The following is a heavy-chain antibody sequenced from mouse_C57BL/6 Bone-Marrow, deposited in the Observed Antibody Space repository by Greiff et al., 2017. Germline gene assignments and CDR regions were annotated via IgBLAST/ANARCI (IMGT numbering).Heavy chain of an antibody. Sequence: QVQLQQSGAELVRPGASVTLSCKASGYTFTDYEMHWVKQTPVHGLEWIGAIDPETGGTAYHQKFKGKAILPADKSSSTAYMELRSLTSEDSAVYYCTRQGYIYAMDYWGQGTSVTVSS. V-gene: IGHV1-15*01. CDR1: GYTFTDYE. J-gene: IGHJ4*01. CDR3: TRQGYIYAMDY. D-gene: IGHD3-1*01. CDR2: IDPETGGT.